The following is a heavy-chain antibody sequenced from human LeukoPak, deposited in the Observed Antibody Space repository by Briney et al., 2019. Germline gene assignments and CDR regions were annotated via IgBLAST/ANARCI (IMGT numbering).Heavy chain of an antibody. CDR3: ARAYYYDSSGYSGASNWLHP. Sequence: PSETLSLTRTVSGDSVSSAAYYWSWICQHPGKGLEWIGHIYYSGTTHFNPSLKSRVTISVDTSKNQFSLKLTSVTAADTAVYYCARAYYYDSSGYSGASNWLHPWGQGTLVTVSS. CDR2: IYYSGTT. D-gene: IGHD3-22*01. CDR1: GDSVSSAAYY. J-gene: IGHJ5*02. V-gene: IGHV4-31*03.